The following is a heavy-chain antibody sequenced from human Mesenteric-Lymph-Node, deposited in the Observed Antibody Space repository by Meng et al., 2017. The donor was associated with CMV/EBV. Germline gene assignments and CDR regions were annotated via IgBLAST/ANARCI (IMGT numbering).Heavy chain of an antibody. V-gene: IGHV3-30*04. CDR3: TRDSSGSRTLDP. Sequence: CVASGFCFAVYAMHWVRQAPGKGLEWVAVISYDGGNKNYAGSVEGRFTIAIDNANNKVYLQMNSLRVEDTAIYYCTRDSSGSRTLDPWGQGTLVTVSS. CDR1: GFCFAVYA. CDR2: ISYDGGNK. J-gene: IGHJ5*02. D-gene: IGHD3-10*01.